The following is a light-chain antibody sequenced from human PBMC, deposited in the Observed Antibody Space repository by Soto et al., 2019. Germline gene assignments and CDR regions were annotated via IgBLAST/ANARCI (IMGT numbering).Light chain of an antibody. CDR3: NSYTSSTTYV. Sequence: QSVLTQPASVSGSPGQSITISCTGTSSDVGGYNYVSWYQQHPGKAPKLMIYEVNNRPSGISNRFSGSKSGNTASLTISALQAEDEADYYCNSYTSSTTYVFGIGTKV. V-gene: IGLV2-14*01. CDR1: SSDVGGYNY. CDR2: EVN. J-gene: IGLJ1*01.